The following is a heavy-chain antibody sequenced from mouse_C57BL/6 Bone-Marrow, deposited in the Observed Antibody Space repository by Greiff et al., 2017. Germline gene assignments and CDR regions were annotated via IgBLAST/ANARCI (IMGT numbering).Heavy chain of an antibody. CDR3: AREAFITTVVAPIWYAMDY. J-gene: IGHJ4*01. V-gene: IGHV1-50*01. Sequence: QVQLQQPGAELVKPGASVKLSCKASGYTFTSYWMQWVKQRPGQGLEWIGEIDPSDSYTNYNQKFKGKATLTVDTSSSTAYMQLSSLTSEDSAVYYCAREAFITTVVAPIWYAMDYWGQGTSVTVSS. D-gene: IGHD1-1*01. CDR2: IDPSDSYT. CDR1: GYTFTSYW.